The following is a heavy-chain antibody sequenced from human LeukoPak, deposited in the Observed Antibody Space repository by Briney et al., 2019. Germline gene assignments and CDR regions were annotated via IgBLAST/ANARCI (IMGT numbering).Heavy chain of an antibody. D-gene: IGHD6-19*01. Sequence: GGSLRLSCAASGFTFSSYAMSWVRQAPGEGLEWVSAINGRGGTTYYADSVKGRFTISRDNSKNTLFLQMNSLRAEDTAVYYCARDSLGTSSGWFDPWGQGTLVTVSS. CDR2: INGRGGTT. J-gene: IGHJ5*02. CDR1: GFTFSSYA. V-gene: IGHV3-23*01. CDR3: ARDSLGTSSGWFDP.